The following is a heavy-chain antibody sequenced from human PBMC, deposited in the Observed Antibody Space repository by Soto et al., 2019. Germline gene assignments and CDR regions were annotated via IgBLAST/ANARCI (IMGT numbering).Heavy chain of an antibody. V-gene: IGHV3-74*01. Sequence: EVQLVESGGGLVQPGGSLRLSCAASGFTFSSYWMHWVRQAPGKGLVWVSRINSDGGSTSYADSVKGRFTISRANAKNTLYLQMNSLRAEDTAVYYWARDGGGTPPDYWGQGTLVTVSS. J-gene: IGHJ4*02. CDR1: GFTFSSYW. D-gene: IGHD3-16*01. CDR2: INSDGGST. CDR3: ARDGGGTPPDY.